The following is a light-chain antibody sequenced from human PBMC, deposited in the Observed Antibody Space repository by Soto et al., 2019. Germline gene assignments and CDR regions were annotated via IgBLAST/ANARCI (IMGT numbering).Light chain of an antibody. CDR3: ISYRTGSTYV. Sequence: QSALTQPASVSGSPGQSITIACTGTSSDIGGYNFVSWYQQHPGKAPKLLIYDVGNRPSGVSNRFSGSKSGNTASLTISGLQAEDEAHYYCISYRTGSTYVFGTGTKLTVL. CDR2: DVG. J-gene: IGLJ1*01. CDR1: SSDIGGYNF. V-gene: IGLV2-14*03.